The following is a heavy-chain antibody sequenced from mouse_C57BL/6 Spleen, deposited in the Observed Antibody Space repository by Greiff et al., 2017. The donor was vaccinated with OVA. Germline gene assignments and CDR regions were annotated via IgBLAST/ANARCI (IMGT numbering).Heavy chain of an antibody. CDR2: IDPENGDT. CDR1: GFTIKDDY. D-gene: IGHD1-1*01. V-gene: IGHV14-4*01. Sequence: VQLQQSGAELVRPGASVKLSCTASGFTIKDDYMHWVKQRPEQGLEWIGWIDPENGDTEYASKFQGKATITADTSSNTAYLRLSSLTSEDTAVYYCTALTTVVATDYWGQGTTLTVSS. J-gene: IGHJ2*01. CDR3: TALTTVVATDY.